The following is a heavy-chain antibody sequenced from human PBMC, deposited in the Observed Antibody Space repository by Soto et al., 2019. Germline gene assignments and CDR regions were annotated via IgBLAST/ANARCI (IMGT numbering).Heavy chain of an antibody. V-gene: IGHV4-38-2*01. CDR1: GYSISSGYY. J-gene: IGHJ4*02. CDR3: ARETAHFDH. CDR2: FYHSSST. Sequence: PSETLSLTCAVSGYSISSGYYWGWIRQPPAKGLEWIGNFYHSSSTFYNPSLKSRVTISVDTSKNLFSLKLSSVTAADTAVYYCARETAHFDHWGQGTLVTVSS.